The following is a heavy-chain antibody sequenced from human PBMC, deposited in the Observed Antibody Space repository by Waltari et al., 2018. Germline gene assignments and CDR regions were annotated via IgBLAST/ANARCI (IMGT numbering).Heavy chain of an antibody. V-gene: IGHV3-48*01. D-gene: IGHD3-22*01. CDR2: MSSNRSNI. CDR1: GFTFSSYS. Sequence: EVQLVESGGGLVQPGGCLRLSCAASGFTFSSYSMNWVRQAPGQGREWVSYMSSNRSNIYYADSGKGRITISRNNAKNSLYLQMHSLRAEDTAVYYCARDLVLLTMTDLRAFDIWGQGTMVTVSS. CDR3: ARDLVLLTMTDLRAFDI. J-gene: IGHJ3*02.